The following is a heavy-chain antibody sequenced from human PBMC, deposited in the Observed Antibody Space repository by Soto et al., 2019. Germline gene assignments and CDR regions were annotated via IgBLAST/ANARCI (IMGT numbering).Heavy chain of an antibody. V-gene: IGHV3-23*01. CDR2: LSGSDGKT. Sequence: EVQLLESGGRLVQPGGSLRLSCATSGFSFSSFVMSWVRQAPGKGLEWVSSLSGSDGKTYYADSVKGRFSMSTDTSKSTLYLEMNSLRAEDTAVYYCARWSFLDHWGQGTRVTVSS. D-gene: IGHD1-26*01. CDR1: GFSFSSFV. CDR3: ARWSFLDH. J-gene: IGHJ4*02.